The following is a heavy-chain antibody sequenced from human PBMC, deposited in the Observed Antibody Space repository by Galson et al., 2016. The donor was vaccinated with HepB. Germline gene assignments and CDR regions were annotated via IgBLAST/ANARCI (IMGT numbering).Heavy chain of an antibody. CDR3: SKKTVELTGISYVKGFDY. V-gene: IGHV3-23*01. D-gene: IGHD4-23*01. CDR2: ISGGGGST. Sequence: SLRLSCAASGFSFSSYALSWVRRAPGKGLEWVSTISGGGGSTYYADSVKGRFTISRDNSKNTLFLQMSSLRAEDTAVYYCSKKTVELTGISYVKGFDYWGQGTLVTVSS. J-gene: IGHJ4*02. CDR1: GFSFSSYA.